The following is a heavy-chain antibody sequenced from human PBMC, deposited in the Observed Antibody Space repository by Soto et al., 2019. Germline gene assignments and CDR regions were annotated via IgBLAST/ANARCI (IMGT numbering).Heavy chain of an antibody. CDR1: GYTFTSYG. J-gene: IGHJ4*02. Sequence: QVQLVQSGAEVKKPGASVKVSCKASGYTFTSYGISWVRQAPGQGLEWMGWISAYNGNTNYAQKLQGRVTMTTDTSPSTAYMELRSLRSDDTAVYYCARVPYDYGDLSALFDYWGQGPLVTVSS. D-gene: IGHD4-17*01. CDR2: ISAYNGNT. CDR3: ARVPYDYGDLSALFDY. V-gene: IGHV1-18*01.